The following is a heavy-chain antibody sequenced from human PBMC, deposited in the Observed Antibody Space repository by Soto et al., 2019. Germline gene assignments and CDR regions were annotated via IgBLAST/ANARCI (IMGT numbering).Heavy chain of an antibody. CDR3: VRGRYCLTGRCFPNWFDS. J-gene: IGHJ5*01. Sequence: SETLSLTCSVSGDAISSVDYFWAWIRQPPGQALEYIGYIYKSATTYYNPSFESRVAISLDTSKSQFSLNVTSVTAADTAVYFCVRGRYCLTGRCFPNWFDSWGQGTLVTVSS. CDR1: GDAISSVDYF. V-gene: IGHV4-30-4*01. CDR2: IYKSATT. D-gene: IGHD2-15*01.